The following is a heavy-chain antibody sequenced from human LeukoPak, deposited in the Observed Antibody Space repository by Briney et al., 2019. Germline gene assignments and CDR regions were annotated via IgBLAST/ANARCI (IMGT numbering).Heavy chain of an antibody. V-gene: IGHV3-48*03. CDR1: GFSFSNYE. D-gene: IGHD6-19*01. CDR3: ARVQPGYSSGWALDY. Sequence: GGSLRLSCAASGFSFSNYEMNWVRQTPGKGLEWVSYMSSSGSMTWYADSVKGRFTISRDNAKRSLYLQMNSLRVEDTAVYYCARVQPGYSSGWALDYWGQGTLVTVSS. J-gene: IGHJ4*02. CDR2: MSSSGSMT.